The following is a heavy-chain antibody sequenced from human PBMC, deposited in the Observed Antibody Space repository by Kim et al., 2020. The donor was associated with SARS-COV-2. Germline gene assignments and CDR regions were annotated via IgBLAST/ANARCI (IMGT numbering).Heavy chain of an antibody. CDR1: GFTFSSYA. V-gene: IGHV3-23*01. CDR3: SWSNAISPYYYYGMDV. J-gene: IGHJ6*02. D-gene: IGHD2-8*01. Sequence: GGSLRLSCAASGFTFSSYAMSWVRQAPGKGLEWVSAISGSGGSTYYADSVKGRFTISRDNSKNTLYLQMNSLRAEDTAVYYCSWSNAISPYYYYGMDVWGQGTTVTVSS. CDR2: ISGSGGST.